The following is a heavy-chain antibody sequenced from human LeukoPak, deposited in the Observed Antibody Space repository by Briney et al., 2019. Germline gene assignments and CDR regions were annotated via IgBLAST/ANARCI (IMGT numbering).Heavy chain of an antibody. CDR3: ARVDGYNTNFDY. V-gene: IGHV1-46*01. Sequence: GASVKVSCKASGYTFTSYYMHWVRQAPGQGLEWMGIINPSGGSASYAQKFQGRVTMTRDMSTSTVYMELSSLISEDTAVYYCARVDGYNTNFDYWGQGTLVTVSS. CDR2: INPSGGSA. J-gene: IGHJ4*02. D-gene: IGHD5-24*01. CDR1: GYTFTSYY.